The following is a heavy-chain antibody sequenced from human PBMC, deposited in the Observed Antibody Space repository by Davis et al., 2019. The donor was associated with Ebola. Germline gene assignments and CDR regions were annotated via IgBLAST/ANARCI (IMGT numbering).Heavy chain of an antibody. V-gene: IGHV3-73*01. CDR2: IRSKANSYAT. CDR1: GFTFSGSA. CDR3: TATVAASDY. D-gene: IGHD4-23*01. J-gene: IGHJ4*02. Sequence: PGGSLRLSCAASGFTFSGSAMHWVRHAPGQGLEWVGRIRSKANSYATAYAASAKGRFTITREDSKNTAYLQMNSLKTADTAVYYYTATVAASDYWGQGTLVTVSS.